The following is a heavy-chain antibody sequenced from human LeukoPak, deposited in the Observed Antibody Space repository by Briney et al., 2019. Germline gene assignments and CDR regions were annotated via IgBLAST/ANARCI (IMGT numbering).Heavy chain of an antibody. J-gene: IGHJ4*02. CDR2: IKQDGSEK. CDR1: GFALSTYS. CDR3: ARRYFDY. Sequence: PGGSLRLSCAASGFALSTYSMQWVRQAPGKGLEWVANIKQDGSEKYYVDSVKGRFTISRDNAKNSLYLQMNSLRAEDTAVYYCARRYFDYWGQGTLVTVSS. V-gene: IGHV3-7*01.